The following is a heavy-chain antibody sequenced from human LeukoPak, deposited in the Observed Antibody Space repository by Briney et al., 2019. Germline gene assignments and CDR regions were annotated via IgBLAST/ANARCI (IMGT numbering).Heavy chain of an antibody. CDR2: ISGSGGST. Sequence: GGSLRLSCAASGFTFSNYAITWVRQAPGKGLDWVSTISGSGGSTYYTDSVKGRFTISRDNSKNTLYLQMNSLRAEDTAVYYCAKRDSGSYYQPPFDYWGQGTLVTVSS. V-gene: IGHV3-23*01. J-gene: IGHJ4*02. CDR1: GFTFSNYA. CDR3: AKRDSGSYYQPPFDY. D-gene: IGHD1-26*01.